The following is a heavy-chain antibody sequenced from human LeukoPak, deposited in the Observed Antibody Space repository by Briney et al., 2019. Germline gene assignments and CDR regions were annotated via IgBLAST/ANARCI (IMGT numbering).Heavy chain of an antibody. Sequence: SETLSLTCTVSGGXXSXXXXXXIXXXPXKXXEXIGYMYYSGRSRYHPPLKSRVTISLDPSKTQFSLKLSSVTAADTAMYYCARVVGNMVPTVLDSWGQGTVVTVSS. V-gene: IGHV4-59*01. J-gene: IGHJ4*02. CDR3: ARVVGNMVPTVLDS. CDR1: GGXXSXXX. CDR2: MYYSGRS. D-gene: IGHD4/OR15-4a*01.